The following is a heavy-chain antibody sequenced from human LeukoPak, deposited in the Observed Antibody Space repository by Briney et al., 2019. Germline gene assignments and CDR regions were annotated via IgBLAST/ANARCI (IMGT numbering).Heavy chain of an antibody. D-gene: IGHD4-17*01. Sequence: GGSLRLSCAASGFTFSSYAMSWVRQAPGKGLEWVSAISGSGGSTYYADSVKGRFTIPRDNSKNTLYLQMNSLRAEDTAVYYCAKSSSGDYDTGANWFDPWGQGTLVTVSS. CDR2: ISGSGGST. V-gene: IGHV3-23*01. J-gene: IGHJ5*02. CDR3: AKSSSGDYDTGANWFDP. CDR1: GFTFSSYA.